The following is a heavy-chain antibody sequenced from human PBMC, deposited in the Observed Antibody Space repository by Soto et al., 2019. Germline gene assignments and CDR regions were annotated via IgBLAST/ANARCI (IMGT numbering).Heavy chain of an antibody. CDR1: GYTFSYYR. Sequence: QVQLVQSGAEVKKPGASVKVSCQASGYTFSYYRINWVRQAPGQGLEWMGWIDTSNGNTDYAQTFQDRVTMTADTSTSTTFMEVRSLRSDDTAVDYCARGWGHTSGDLENWVQGPLVAVSA. J-gene: IGHJ4*02. CDR2: IDTSNGNT. V-gene: IGHV1-18*01. D-gene: IGHD3-22*01. CDR3: ARGWGHTSGDLEN.